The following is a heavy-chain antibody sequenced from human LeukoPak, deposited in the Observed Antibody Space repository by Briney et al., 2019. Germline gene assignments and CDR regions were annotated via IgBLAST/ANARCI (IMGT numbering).Heavy chain of an antibody. Sequence: GGSLRLSCAASGFTFYDYAMHWVGQAPGKGLEWASLISGDGGSTYYADSVKGRFTISRDNSKNSLYLQMNSLRTEDTALYYCAKDMWQLANYFDYWGQGTLVTVSS. J-gene: IGHJ4*02. CDR3: AKDMWQLANYFDY. CDR2: ISGDGGST. V-gene: IGHV3-43*02. CDR1: GFTFYDYA. D-gene: IGHD6-13*01.